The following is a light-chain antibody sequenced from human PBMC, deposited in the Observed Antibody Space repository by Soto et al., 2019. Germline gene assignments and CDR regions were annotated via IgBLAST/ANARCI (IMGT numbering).Light chain of an antibody. Sequence: QSALTQPASVSGSPGQSITISCSGSRSDIGSYNSIAWYQQHPGKAPRLMIFEVTKRPSGISNRFFGSKSGSTASLTISGLQAEDEADYYCSSYTSSSTLYVFGTGTKLTVL. J-gene: IGLJ1*01. CDR2: EVT. CDR3: SSYTSSSTLYV. CDR1: RSDIGSYNS. V-gene: IGLV2-14*02.